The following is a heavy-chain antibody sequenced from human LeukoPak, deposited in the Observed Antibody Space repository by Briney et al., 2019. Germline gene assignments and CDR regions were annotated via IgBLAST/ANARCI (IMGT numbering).Heavy chain of an antibody. J-gene: IGHJ4*02. CDR1: GYTFTGYY. CDR2: INPNSGGT. Sequence: ASVKVSCKASGYTFTGYYMHWVRQAPGQGLERMGRINPNSGGTNYAQKFQGRVTMTRDTSISTAYMELRRLRSDDTAVYYCASGDLWFGELSKFDYWGQGTLVTVSS. V-gene: IGHV1-2*06. CDR3: ASGDLWFGELSKFDY. D-gene: IGHD3-10*01.